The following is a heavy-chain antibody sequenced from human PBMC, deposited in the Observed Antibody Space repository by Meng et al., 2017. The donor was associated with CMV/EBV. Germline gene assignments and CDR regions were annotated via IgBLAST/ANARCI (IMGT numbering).Heavy chain of an antibody. Sequence: GESLKISCTASGFTFGDYAMNWVRQAPGKGLEWVGFIRSKAYGGTTEYAASVKGRFTISRDDSKSIAYLQMNSLKTEDTAVYYCMSTMVRGVITFDYWGQGTLVTVSS. CDR2: IRSKAYGGTT. J-gene: IGHJ4*02. CDR3: MSTMVRGVITFDY. D-gene: IGHD3-10*01. V-gene: IGHV3-49*04. CDR1: GFTFGDYA.